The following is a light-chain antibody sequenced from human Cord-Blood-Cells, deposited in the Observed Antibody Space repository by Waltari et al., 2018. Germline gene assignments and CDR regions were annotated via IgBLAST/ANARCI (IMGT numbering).Light chain of an antibody. CDR1: QRISSY. Sequence: DIQLTPSPSFLSASVGDRFIITCRASQRISSYLAWYQQQPGKAPKLLLYAASTLQSGVPSRCSGSGSGTECTLTISSLQPEDFATYYCQQLNSYPVLTFGQGTRLEIK. V-gene: IGKV1-9*01. J-gene: IGKJ5*01. CDR3: QQLNSYPVLT. CDR2: AAS.